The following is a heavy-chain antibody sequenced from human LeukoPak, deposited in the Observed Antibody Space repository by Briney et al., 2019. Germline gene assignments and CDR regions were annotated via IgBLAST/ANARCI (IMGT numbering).Heavy chain of an antibody. CDR3: ARLGATVPAAIGD. V-gene: IGHV5-51*01. D-gene: IGHD2-2*02. J-gene: IGHJ4*02. CDR1: GYSFTSYW. CDR2: IYPGDSDT. Sequence: GESLKISCKGSGYSFTSYWFGWVRQMPGKGLEWMGIIYPGDSDTRYSPSFQGQVTISADKSISNAYLQWSSLTASDTAMYYCARLGATVPAAIGDWGQGTLVTVSS.